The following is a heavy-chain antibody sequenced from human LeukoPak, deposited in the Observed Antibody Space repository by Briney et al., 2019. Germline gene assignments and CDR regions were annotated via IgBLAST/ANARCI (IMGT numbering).Heavy chain of an antibody. D-gene: IGHD3-22*01. Sequence: GGPLRLPCAASGFSFSDYWMHWLRQAPGKGLVWVSRIDTSGTKTTYADSVKGRFAISRDSSKNSLYLQMNGLRTEDTALYYCAKGLYDSSGYLPWGQGTLVTVSS. V-gene: IGHV3-74*03. CDR1: GFSFSDYW. CDR3: AKGLYDSSGYLP. CDR2: IDTSGTKT. J-gene: IGHJ5*02.